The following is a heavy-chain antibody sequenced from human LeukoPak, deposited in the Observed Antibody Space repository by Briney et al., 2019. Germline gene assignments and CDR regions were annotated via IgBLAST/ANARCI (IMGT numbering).Heavy chain of an antibody. CDR3: ARARKGSYGTYYYYMDV. Sequence: PSETLSLTCTVSGGSISSGSYYWSWIRQPAGKGLEWIGRIYTSGSTNYNPSLKSRVTISLDTSKNQFSLKLSSVTAADTAVYYCARARKGSYGTYYYYMDVWGKGTTVTVSS. CDR1: GGSISSGSYY. D-gene: IGHD1-26*01. V-gene: IGHV4-61*02. J-gene: IGHJ6*03. CDR2: IYTSGST.